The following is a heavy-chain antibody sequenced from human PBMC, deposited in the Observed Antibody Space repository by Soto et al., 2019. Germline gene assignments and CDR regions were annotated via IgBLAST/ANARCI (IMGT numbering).Heavy chain of an antibody. V-gene: IGHV4-30-4*01. D-gene: IGHD6-6*01. J-gene: IGHJ6*02. Sequence: TLSLTCTVSGGSISSGDYYWSWIRQPPGKGLEWIGYIYYGGSTYYNPSLKSRVTISVDTSKNQFSLKLSSVTAADTAVYYCARVLRYSSSSNYYYGMDVWGQGTTVTVSS. CDR2: IYYGGST. CDR1: GGSISSGDYY. CDR3: ARVLRYSSSSNYYYGMDV.